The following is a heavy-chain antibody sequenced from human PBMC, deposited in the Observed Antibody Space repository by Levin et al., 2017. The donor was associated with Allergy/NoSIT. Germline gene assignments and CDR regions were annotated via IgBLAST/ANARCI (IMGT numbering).Heavy chain of an antibody. D-gene: IGHD3-3*01. CDR2: ISYDGSNK. CDR3: AKEAESEITIFGVAPHYGMDV. CDR1: GFTFSSYG. Sequence: GESLKISCAASGFTFSSYGMHWVRQAPGKGLEWVAVISYDGSNKYYADSVKGRFTISRDNSKNTLYLQMNSLRAEDTAVYYCAKEAESEITIFGVAPHYGMDVWGQGTTVTVSS. J-gene: IGHJ6*02. V-gene: IGHV3-30*18.